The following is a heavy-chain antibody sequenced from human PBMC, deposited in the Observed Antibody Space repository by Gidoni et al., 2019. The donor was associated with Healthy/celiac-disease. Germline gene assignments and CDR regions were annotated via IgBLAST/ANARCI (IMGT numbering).Heavy chain of an antibody. J-gene: IGHJ4*02. CDR1: GGSFSGYY. CDR3: ARGVVGAEYFDY. D-gene: IGHD1-26*01. CDR2: INHSGST. Sequence: QVQLQQWGAGLLKPSETLSLTCAVYGGSFSGYYWSWIRQPPGKGLEWIGEINHSGSTNYNPSLKSRVTISVDTSKNQFSLKLSSVTAADTAVYYCARGVVGAEYFDYWGQGTLVTVSS. V-gene: IGHV4-34*01.